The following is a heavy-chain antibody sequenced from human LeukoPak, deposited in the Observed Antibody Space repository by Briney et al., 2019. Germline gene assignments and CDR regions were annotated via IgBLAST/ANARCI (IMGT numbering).Heavy chain of an antibody. Sequence: GGSLRLSCAASGFSFSSYYMSWVRQGPGKGLEWVATTWPDGGEERYVDSVRGRFSISRDNAKSFLYLQMNGLSVEDTAVYFCAGLFGGVTTFDFWGQGALVTVSS. J-gene: IGHJ5*01. CDR1: GFSFSSYY. CDR3: AGLFGGVTTFDF. V-gene: IGHV3-7*01. D-gene: IGHD3-10*01. CDR2: TWPDGGEE.